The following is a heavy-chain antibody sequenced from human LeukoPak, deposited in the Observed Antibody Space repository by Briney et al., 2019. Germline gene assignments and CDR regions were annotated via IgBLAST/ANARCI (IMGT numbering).Heavy chain of an antibody. CDR2: IYYSGST. D-gene: IGHD4-17*01. J-gene: IGHJ4*02. CDR1: GGSISSSSYY. V-gene: IGHV4-39*07. Sequence: SETLSLTCTVSGGSISSSSYYWGWIRQPPGKGLEWIGSIYYSGSTNYNPSLKTRVTISVDKPKNQFSLKLSSVTAADTAVYYCARASHDYGDYSHFDYWGQGTLVTVSS. CDR3: ARASHDYGDYSHFDY.